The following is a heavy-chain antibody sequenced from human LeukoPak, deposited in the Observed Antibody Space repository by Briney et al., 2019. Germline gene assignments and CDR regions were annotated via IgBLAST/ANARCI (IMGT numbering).Heavy chain of an antibody. J-gene: IGHJ6*03. CDR3: AREPDCSSTSCYFFYMDV. CDR1: GYTLTSYG. Sequence: GASVKVSCKASGYTLTSYGISWVRQAPGQGLEWMGWISAYNGNTNYAQKLQGRVTMTTDTSTSTAYMELRSLRSDDTAVYYCAREPDCSSTSCYFFYMDVWGKGTTVTVSS. V-gene: IGHV1-18*01. CDR2: ISAYNGNT. D-gene: IGHD2-2*01.